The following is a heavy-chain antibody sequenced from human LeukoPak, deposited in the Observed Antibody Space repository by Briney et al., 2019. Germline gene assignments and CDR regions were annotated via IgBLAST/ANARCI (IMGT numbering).Heavy chain of an antibody. V-gene: IGHV4-34*01. J-gene: IGHJ4*02. CDR1: GGSFSGYY. CDR2: INHSGST. Sequence: PSQTLSLTCTVSGGSFSGYYWSWIRQPPGKGLEWIGEINHSGSTNYNPSLKSRVTISVDTSKNQFSLKLSSVTAADTAVYYCAGQGVVIAYYFDYWGQGTLVTVSS. CDR3: AGQGVVIAYYFDY. D-gene: IGHD2-21*01.